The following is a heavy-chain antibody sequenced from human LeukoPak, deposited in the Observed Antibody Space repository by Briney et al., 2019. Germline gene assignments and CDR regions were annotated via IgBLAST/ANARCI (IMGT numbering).Heavy chain of an antibody. V-gene: IGHV4-39*01. Sequence: SETLSLTCTVSGDSISSSSYCWDWIPQPPGKGLEWIGNIYNSANTHYNPSLKTRITMSVDTTKNQLSLKLNSVTAADTGIYYCARHSRSAYTGYENAFDIWGQGTMVTVSS. CDR3: ARHSRSAYTGYENAFDI. D-gene: IGHD5-12*01. CDR1: GDSISSSSYC. CDR2: IYNSANT. J-gene: IGHJ3*02.